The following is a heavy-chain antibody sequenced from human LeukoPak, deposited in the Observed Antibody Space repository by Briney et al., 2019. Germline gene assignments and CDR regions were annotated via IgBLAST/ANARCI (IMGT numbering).Heavy chain of an antibody. CDR1: GYTFTGYY. Sequence: ASVKVSCKASGYTFTGYYMHWVRQAPGQGLEWMGWINPNSGGTNYAQKFQGRVTMTRDTSISTAYMGLSRLRSDDTAVYYCARVRRTGGRVVAANYFDYWGQGTLVTVSS. J-gene: IGHJ4*02. CDR3: ARVRRTGGRVVAANYFDY. D-gene: IGHD2-15*01. V-gene: IGHV1-2*02. CDR2: INPNSGGT.